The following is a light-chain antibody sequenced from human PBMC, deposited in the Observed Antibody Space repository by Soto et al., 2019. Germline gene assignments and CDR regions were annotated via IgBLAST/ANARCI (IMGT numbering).Light chain of an antibody. CDR1: QGISSY. CDR2: DAS. V-gene: IGKV1-8*01. J-gene: IGKJ4*01. Sequence: AIRMTQSPSSLSASTGDRVTITCRASQGISSYLAWYQQKPGKAPKLLIYDASTLKSGVPSRFSGSGSGTEFSLTISNLQPEDFATYYCQHLNSYPLTFGGGTKVDI. CDR3: QHLNSYPLT.